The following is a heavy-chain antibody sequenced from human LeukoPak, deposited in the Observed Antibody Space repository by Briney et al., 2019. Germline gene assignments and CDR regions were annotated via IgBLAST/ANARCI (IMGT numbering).Heavy chain of an antibody. CDR3: VRRAAVRGMDF. J-gene: IGHJ6*02. CDR1: GFIFDTHT. Sequence: GGSLRLSCTGSGFIFDTHTLTWVRQAPGKGQEWVASISGSGDSTNYGDSVKGRFTISRDNFKRTVHLEMSNLRADDTAMYYCVRRAAVRGMDFWGLGTTVMVSS. V-gene: IGHV3-23*01. D-gene: IGHD1-14*01. CDR2: ISGSGDST.